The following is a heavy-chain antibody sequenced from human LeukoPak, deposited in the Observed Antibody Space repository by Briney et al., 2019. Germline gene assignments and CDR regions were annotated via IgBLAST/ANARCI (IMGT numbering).Heavy chain of an antibody. CDR2: INWNGGST. CDR3: ARGPATRGGVRGVIYYYYMDV. V-gene: IGHV3-20*04. Sequence: GGSLRLSCAASGFTFDSYGLTWVRQAPGKGLEWVSGINWNGGSTGYADSVKGRFTISRDNAKNSLYLQMNSLRAEDTALYYCARGPATRGGVRGVIYYYYMDVWGKGTTVTVSS. D-gene: IGHD3-10*01. CDR1: GFTFDSYG. J-gene: IGHJ6*03.